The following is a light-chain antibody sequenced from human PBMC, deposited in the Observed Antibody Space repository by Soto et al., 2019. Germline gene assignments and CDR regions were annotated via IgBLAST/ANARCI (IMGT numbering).Light chain of an antibody. V-gene: IGKV3-15*01. CDR3: QQYFEWPPMT. Sequence: TQSPATLSVSPWEKATLSCWASETVATNLAWYQQKPGQAPRLLISGASTRAAGISDRFRGSGSGTEFTLTISSLRSEDSGIYYCQQYFEWPPMTFGQGTKVDIK. CDR1: ETVATN. CDR2: GAS. J-gene: IGKJ1*01.